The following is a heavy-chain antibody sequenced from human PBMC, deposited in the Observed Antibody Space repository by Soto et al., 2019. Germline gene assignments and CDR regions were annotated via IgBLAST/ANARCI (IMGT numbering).Heavy chain of an antibody. CDR1: GASISSYH. J-gene: IGHJ5*02. Sequence: SETLSLTCTVSGASISSYHWSWVRQAPGKGLEWIGYIFNIGGANYNPSLKSRVTISSDTSKNQFSLKVTSVTAADTAVYYCARDNAYYYGSGTYSHWFDPWGKGTLVTVSS. CDR2: IFNIGGA. D-gene: IGHD3-10*01. CDR3: ARDNAYYYGSGTYSHWFDP. V-gene: IGHV4-59*01.